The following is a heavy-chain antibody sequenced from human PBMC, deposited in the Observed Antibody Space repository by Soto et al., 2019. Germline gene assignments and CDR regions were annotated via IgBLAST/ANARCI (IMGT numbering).Heavy chain of an antibody. CDR3: ARLNRGSGCRPPRWDYFDY. Sequence: SETLSLTCAVSGGSISSGGYSWSWIRQPPGKGLEWIGYMYHSGSTYYNPSLKSRVTISIDRSKNQFSLKLSSVTAADTAVYYCARLNRGSGCRPPRWDYFDYWGQGTLVTVSS. CDR2: MYHSGST. J-gene: IGHJ4*02. D-gene: IGHD3-22*01. V-gene: IGHV4-30-2*01. CDR1: GGSISSGGYS.